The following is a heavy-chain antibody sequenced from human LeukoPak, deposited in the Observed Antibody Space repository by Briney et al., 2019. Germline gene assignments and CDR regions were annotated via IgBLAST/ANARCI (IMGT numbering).Heavy chain of an antibody. Sequence: GGSLRLSCAASGFTFTNYRLNWVRQAPGKGLEWVANIKQGGTEKYYVDSVKGRFTISRDNAKNSLYLQMNSLRVEDTAVYYCVRDVLVAGNDAFDIWGQGTMVTVSS. CDR3: VRDVLVAGNDAFDI. CDR2: IKQGGTEK. J-gene: IGHJ3*02. CDR1: GFTFTNYR. D-gene: IGHD6-19*01. V-gene: IGHV3-7*01.